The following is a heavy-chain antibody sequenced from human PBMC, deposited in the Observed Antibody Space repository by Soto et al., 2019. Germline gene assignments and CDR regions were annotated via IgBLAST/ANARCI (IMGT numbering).Heavy chain of an antibody. D-gene: IGHD3-22*01. J-gene: IGHJ4*02. CDR3: AKDAQRWYDSSGRRDC. CDR2: ISGSGGST. V-gene: IGHV3-23*01. Sequence: EVQLLESGGGLVQPGGSLRISCAASGFTFSSYAMSWVLQAPGKGLEWVSAISGSGGSTYYADSVKGRFTISRDNSKNTLYLQMNSLRAEDTAVYYCAKDAQRWYDSSGRRDCWGQGTLVTVSS. CDR1: GFTFSSYA.